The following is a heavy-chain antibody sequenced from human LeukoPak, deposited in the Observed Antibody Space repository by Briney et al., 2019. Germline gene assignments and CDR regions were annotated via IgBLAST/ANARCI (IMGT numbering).Heavy chain of an antibody. D-gene: IGHD4-17*01. CDR1: GYTFTSYD. Sequence: ASVKVSCKASGYTFTSYDINWVRQATGQGLEWMGWMNPNSGNTGYAQKFQGRVTITRNTSISTAYMELSSLRSEDTAVYYCASMRGPDYGDYDGGGYWGQGTLVTVSS. J-gene: IGHJ4*02. CDR3: ASMRGPDYGDYDGGGY. CDR2: MNPNSGNT. V-gene: IGHV1-8*03.